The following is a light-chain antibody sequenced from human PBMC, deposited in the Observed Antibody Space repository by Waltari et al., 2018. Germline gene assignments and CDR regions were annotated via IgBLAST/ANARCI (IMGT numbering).Light chain of an antibody. V-gene: IGLV2-23*02. CDR1: RRDVREYKL. Sequence: SALTQPASVSGSPGPAVPLPCPWTRRDVREYKLVSWYQQHPGKAPKLMIFGVSKRPSGVSNRFSGSKSGNTASLTISGLQAEDEADYYCCSYAGSSTFEVFGGGTKLTVL. CDR2: GVS. J-gene: IGLJ2*01. CDR3: CSYAGSSTFEV.